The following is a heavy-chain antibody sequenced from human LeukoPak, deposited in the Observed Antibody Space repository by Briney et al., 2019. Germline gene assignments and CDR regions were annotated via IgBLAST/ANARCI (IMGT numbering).Heavy chain of an antibody. J-gene: IGHJ4*02. D-gene: IGHD3-10*01. V-gene: IGHV1-2*02. CDR1: GYIFTGYY. CDR3: ARSYYHASGSFSHFDY. CDR2: INPHSGGT. Sequence: SVKVSCKASGYIFTGYYLHWVRQAPGQGLEWMGWINPHSGGTNHAQKFQDRVAMTRDTSITTAYMELSRLRSDDTAVYYCARSYYHASGSFSHFDYWGQGTLVTASS.